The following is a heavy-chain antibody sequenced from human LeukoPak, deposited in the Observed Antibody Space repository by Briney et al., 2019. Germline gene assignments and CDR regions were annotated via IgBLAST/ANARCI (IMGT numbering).Heavy chain of an antibody. Sequence: SETLSLTCTVSGGSISSSSYYWGWIRQPPGKGLEWIGSIYYSGSTYYNPALKSRVTISVDTSKNQFSLKLSSVTAADTAVCYCARLIYHWGRIYWGQGTLVTVSS. CDR3: ARLIYHWGRIY. CDR2: IYYSGST. CDR1: GGSISSSSYY. D-gene: IGHD7-27*01. V-gene: IGHV4-39*01. J-gene: IGHJ4*02.